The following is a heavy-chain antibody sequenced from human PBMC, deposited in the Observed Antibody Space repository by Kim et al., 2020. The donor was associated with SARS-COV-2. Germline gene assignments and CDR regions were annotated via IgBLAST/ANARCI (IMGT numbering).Heavy chain of an antibody. Sequence: GGSLRLSCTPSGLNFGDYAMSWFRQAPGKGLEWVAFIRSKRYGETTEYAASVKGRFTISRDDSKRIAYLQMNDLKTEDTAVYYCTSGPYYYDSAAYYHDYWGQGTLVTVSS. J-gene: IGHJ4*02. CDR1: GLNFGDYA. V-gene: IGHV3-49*03. D-gene: IGHD3-22*01. CDR2: IRSKRYGETT. CDR3: TSGPYYYDSAAYYHDY.